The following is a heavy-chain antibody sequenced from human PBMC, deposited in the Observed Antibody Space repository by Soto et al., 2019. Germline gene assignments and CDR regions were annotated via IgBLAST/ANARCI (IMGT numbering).Heavy chain of an antibody. Sequence: QVQLVESGGGLVKPGGSLRLSCAASGFTFSDYYMSWIRQAPGKGLEWVSYINSSSSYTNYADSVKGRFTISRDDAKXXXXXXXXXXXXXXXXXXXXXXTIVXAGGRRYFDLWGRGTLVT. D-gene: IGHD6-13*01. CDR1: GFTFSDYY. V-gene: IGHV3-11*05. CDR2: INSSSSYT. J-gene: IGHJ2*01. CDR3: XXTIVXAGGRRYFDL.